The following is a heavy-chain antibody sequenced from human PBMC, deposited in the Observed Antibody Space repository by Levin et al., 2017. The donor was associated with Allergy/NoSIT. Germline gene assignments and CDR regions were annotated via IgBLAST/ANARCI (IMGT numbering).Heavy chain of an antibody. J-gene: IGHJ4*02. D-gene: IGHD1-14*01. CDR3: ARGPEV. Sequence: GVLRLSCAASGFRFSIYTMNWVRQAPGKGLEWISFISTNSAYIYYADSVRGRFTISRDNAKRSVSLQMNSLRADDTAVYYCARGPEVWGQGTPVTVSS. CDR2: ISTNSAYI. CDR1: GFRFSIYT. V-gene: IGHV3-21*01.